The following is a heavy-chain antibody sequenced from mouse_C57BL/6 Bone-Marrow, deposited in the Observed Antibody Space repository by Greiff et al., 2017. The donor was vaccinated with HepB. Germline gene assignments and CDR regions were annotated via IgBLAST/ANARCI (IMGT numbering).Heavy chain of an antibody. V-gene: IGHV8-8*01. Sequence: QVTLKECGPGILQPSQTLSLTCSFSGFSLSTFGMGVGWIRQPSGKGLEWLAHIWWDDDKYYNPALKSRLTISKDTSKNQVFLKIANVDTADTATYYCARSYYDYAGWAMDYWGQGTSVTVS. J-gene: IGHJ4*01. CDR2: IWWDDDK. CDR3: ARSYYDYAGWAMDY. D-gene: IGHD2-4*01. CDR1: GFSLSTFGMG.